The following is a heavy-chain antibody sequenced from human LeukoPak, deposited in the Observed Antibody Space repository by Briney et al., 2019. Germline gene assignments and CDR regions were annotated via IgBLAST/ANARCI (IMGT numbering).Heavy chain of an antibody. CDR1: GGSVSSGSYY. CDR3: ARDRGAASDAFDI. Sequence: PSETLSLTCTVSGGSVSSGSYYWSWIRQPPGKGLEWIGYIYYSRITNYNPSLKSRVTISVDTSKNQFSLKLSSVTAADTAVYYCARDRGAASDAFDIWGQGTMVTVSS. V-gene: IGHV4-61*01. CDR2: IYYSRIT. J-gene: IGHJ3*02. D-gene: IGHD1-26*01.